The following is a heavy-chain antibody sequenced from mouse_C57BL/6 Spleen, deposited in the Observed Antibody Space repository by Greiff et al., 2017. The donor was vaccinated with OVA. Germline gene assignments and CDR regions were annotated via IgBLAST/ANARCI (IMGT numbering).Heavy chain of an antibody. CDR2: ISSGGSYT. CDR1: GFTFSSYG. CDR3: ARHDYGGVFDY. J-gene: IGHJ2*01. V-gene: IGHV5-6*02. Sequence: DVKLVESGGDLVKPGGSLKLSCAASGFTFSSYGMSWVRQTPDKRLEWVATISSGGSYTYYPDSVKGRFTISRDNAKNTLYLQMSSLKSEDTAMYYCARHDYGGVFDYWGQGTTLTVSS. D-gene: IGHD2-4*01.